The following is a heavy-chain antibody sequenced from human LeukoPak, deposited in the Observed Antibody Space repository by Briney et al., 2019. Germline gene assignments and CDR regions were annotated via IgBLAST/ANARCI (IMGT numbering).Heavy chain of an antibody. CDR2: IDHRGDT. V-gene: IGHV4-34*01. CDR3: ARGATISETGYLDF. J-gene: IGHJ4*03. Sequence: KPSETLSLTCAVYGGSFSLYYWSWIRQSPGKGLEWIAEIDHRGDTNYNPSVKSRVTISVDTSKNQFSLKVRSLSAADTAVYYCARGATISETGYLDFWGQGTLVTVSS. D-gene: IGHD5-24*01. CDR1: GGSFSLYY.